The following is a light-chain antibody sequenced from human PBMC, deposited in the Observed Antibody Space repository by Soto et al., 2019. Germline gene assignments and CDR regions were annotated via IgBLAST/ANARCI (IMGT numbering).Light chain of an antibody. CDR3: QHYNSYPIT. CDR1: QTISSW. Sequence: DIQMNQSPSTLSGTVGDRVTITCRASQTISSWLAWYQQKPGKAPKLLIYKASTLKSGVPSRFSGSGSGTEFTLTISSLQPDDFATYYCQHYNSYPITFGQGTRL. V-gene: IGKV1-5*03. J-gene: IGKJ5*01. CDR2: KAS.